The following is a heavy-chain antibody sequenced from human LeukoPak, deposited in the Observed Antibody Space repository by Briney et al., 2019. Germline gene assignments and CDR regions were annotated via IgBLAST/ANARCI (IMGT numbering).Heavy chain of an antibody. Sequence: PSETLSLTCSVSVGSISSLYWSWIRQPPGKGLEGIGYIYYTGSTNYNPSLKSRVTMFVDMSKNQFSLRLSSVTAADTAVYYCARHRAYSSSSPFDYWGQGTLVTVSS. V-gene: IGHV4-59*08. D-gene: IGHD6-6*01. CDR3: ARHRAYSSSSPFDY. CDR1: VGSISSLY. CDR2: IYYTGST. J-gene: IGHJ4*02.